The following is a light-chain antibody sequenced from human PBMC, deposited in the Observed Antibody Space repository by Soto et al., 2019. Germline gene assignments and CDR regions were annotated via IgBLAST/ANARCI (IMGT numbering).Light chain of an antibody. CDR1: SSNLGAGYD. CDR2: GNT. V-gene: IGLV1-40*01. CDR3: QSYDSSLGANYV. J-gene: IGLJ1*01. Sequence: QSVLTQPPSVSGAPGQRVTISCTGSSSNLGAGYDVHWYQQLPGTAPKLLIYGNTNRPSGVPDRFAGSKSGTSASLAITGLQAEEEADYYCQSYDSSLGANYVFGTGTKLTVL.